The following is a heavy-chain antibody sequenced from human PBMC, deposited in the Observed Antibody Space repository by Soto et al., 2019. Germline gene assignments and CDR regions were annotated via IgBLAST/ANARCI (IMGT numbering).Heavy chain of an antibody. D-gene: IGHD6-13*01. CDR2: ISSSSRYT. CDR3: ARDRRGIAAAGSHFDY. V-gene: IGHV3-11*05. J-gene: IGHJ4*02. CDR1: GFTFSDYY. Sequence: GGSQRLSCAASGFTFSDYYMSWIRQAPGKGLEWVSYISSSSRYTSYADSVKGRFTISRDNAKNSLYLQMNSLRAEDTAVYYCARDRRGIAAAGSHFDYWGQGTLVTVSS.